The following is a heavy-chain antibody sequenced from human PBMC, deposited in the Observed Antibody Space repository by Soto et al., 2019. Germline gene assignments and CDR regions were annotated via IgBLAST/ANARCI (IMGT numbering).Heavy chain of an antibody. J-gene: IGHJ4*02. V-gene: IGHV1-18*01. CDR3: ARMYDSSGYYSIDVEY. D-gene: IGHD3-22*01. Sequence: ASVKVSCKASGYTFTSYGISWVRQAPGQGLEWMGWISAYNGNTNYAQKLQGRVTMTTDTSTSTAYMELRSLRSDDTAVYYCARMYDSSGYYSIDVEYWGQGTLVTVSS. CDR2: ISAYNGNT. CDR1: GYTFTSYG.